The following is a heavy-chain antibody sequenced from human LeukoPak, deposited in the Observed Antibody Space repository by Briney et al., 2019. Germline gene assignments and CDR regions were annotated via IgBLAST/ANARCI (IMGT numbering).Heavy chain of an antibody. CDR2: IYPGDSDT. D-gene: IGHD3-22*01. V-gene: IGHV5-51*01. CDR3: ARHMPYYYDGNDAFDI. Sequence: GESLQISCQCSGYSFTNYWIGWVRQLPGKGVEWMGIIYPGDSDTRYSPSFQGQVTISADKSISTAYLQWSSLKASDTAMYYCARHMPYYYDGNDAFDIWGQGTMVTVSS. J-gene: IGHJ3*02. CDR1: GYSFTNYW.